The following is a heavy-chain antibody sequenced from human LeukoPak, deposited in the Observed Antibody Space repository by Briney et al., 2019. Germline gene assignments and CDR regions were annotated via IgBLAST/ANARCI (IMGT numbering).Heavy chain of an antibody. CDR1: GFTFSSYG. Sequence: PGGSLRLSCAASGFTFSSYGMHWVRQAPGKGLEWVAVIWYDGSNKYYADSVKGRFTISRDNSKNTLYLQMNSLRAEDTAVYYCARCSSTSCYTGYFDYWGQGTLVTVSS. CDR2: IWYDGSNK. V-gene: IGHV3-33*01. CDR3: ARCSSTSCYTGYFDY. J-gene: IGHJ4*02. D-gene: IGHD2-2*02.